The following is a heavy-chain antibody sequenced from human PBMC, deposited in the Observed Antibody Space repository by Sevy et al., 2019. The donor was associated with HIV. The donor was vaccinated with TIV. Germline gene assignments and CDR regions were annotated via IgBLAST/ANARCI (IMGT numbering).Heavy chain of an antibody. Sequence: ASVKVSCKVSGYTLTQLSMHWVRQAPGKGLEWLGSFGPEDGERIYAQKFQGRFTMTEETSTDTAYMELSSLRSEDTAIYYCATGREYYEGNSGYFDYWGQGTLVTVSS. CDR3: ATGREYYEGNSGYFDY. CDR1: GYTLTQLS. CDR2: FGPEDGER. J-gene: IGHJ4*02. D-gene: IGHD3-3*01. V-gene: IGHV1-24*01.